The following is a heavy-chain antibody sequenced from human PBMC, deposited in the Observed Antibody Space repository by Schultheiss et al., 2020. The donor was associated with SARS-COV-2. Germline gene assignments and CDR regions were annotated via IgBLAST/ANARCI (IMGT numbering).Heavy chain of an antibody. CDR2: IWYDGSNK. CDR1: GFTFSSYG. J-gene: IGHJ6*02. D-gene: IGHD3-3*01. V-gene: IGHV3-33*08. Sequence: GGSLRLSCAASGFTFSSYGMHWVRQAPGKGLEWVAVIWYDGSNKYYADSVKGRFTISRDNSKNTLYLQMNSLRAEDTAVYYCARDRSGYYSGDGMDVWGQGTTVTVSS. CDR3: ARDRSGYYSGDGMDV.